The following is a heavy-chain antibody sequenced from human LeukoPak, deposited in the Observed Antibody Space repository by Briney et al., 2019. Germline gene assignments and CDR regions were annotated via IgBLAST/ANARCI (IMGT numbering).Heavy chain of an antibody. CDR2: INSDGSTT. Sequence: GWSLRLSCAASRFTFSSYWIHWVRQPPAKGLVWVSRINSDGSTTTYADSVKGRFTSYGDSDKITLYLQMNSVRAEDTAVYYCAREVWVTTYPFDYWGQGTLVTVSS. CDR3: AREVWVTTYPFDY. J-gene: IGHJ4*02. V-gene: IGHV3-74*01. D-gene: IGHD4-17*01. CDR1: RFTFSSYW.